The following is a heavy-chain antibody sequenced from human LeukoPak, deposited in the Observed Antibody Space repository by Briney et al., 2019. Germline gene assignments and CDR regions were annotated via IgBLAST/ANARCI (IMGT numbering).Heavy chain of an antibody. CDR1: GDSISSDY. CDR2: IYTSGST. Sequence: PSETLSLTCSVSGDSISSDYWSWIRQPAGKGLEWIGRIYTSGSTNYNPSLKSRVTMSVDMSKNQFSLKLSSVTAADTAVYYCARVFGALYSGYDYYYYYMDVWGKGTTVTVSS. D-gene: IGHD5-12*01. V-gene: IGHV4-4*07. CDR3: ARVFGALYSGYDYYYYYMDV. J-gene: IGHJ6*03.